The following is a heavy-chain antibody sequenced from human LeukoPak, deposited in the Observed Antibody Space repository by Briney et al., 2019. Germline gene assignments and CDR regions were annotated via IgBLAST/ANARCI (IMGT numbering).Heavy chain of an antibody. CDR2: INLSGST. CDR1: GGSFSGYY. D-gene: IGHD5-18*01. V-gene: IGHV4-34*01. J-gene: IGHJ6*03. Sequence: PSETLSLTCAVYGGSFSGYYWSWIRQPPGKGLEWHREINLSGSTNYNPSLRSRVTISVDTSKTQFSLKLSSVTAADTAVYYCARQSRLWPTSSYYYYYMDVWGKGTTVTISS. CDR3: ARQSRLWPTSSYYYYYMDV.